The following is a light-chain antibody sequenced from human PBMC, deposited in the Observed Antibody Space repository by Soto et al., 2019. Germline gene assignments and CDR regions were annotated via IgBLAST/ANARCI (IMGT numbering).Light chain of an antibody. CDR3: QQSYSTPIT. J-gene: IGKJ5*01. Sequence: IQMTQSPSSLSASVGDRVTITCRASQSSSSYLNWYQQKPGKAPKLLIYAASSLQSGVPSRFSGSGSGTDFTLTISSLQPEDFVTYYCQQSYSTPITFGHGTRLEIK. CDR1: QSSSSY. CDR2: AAS. V-gene: IGKV1-39*01.